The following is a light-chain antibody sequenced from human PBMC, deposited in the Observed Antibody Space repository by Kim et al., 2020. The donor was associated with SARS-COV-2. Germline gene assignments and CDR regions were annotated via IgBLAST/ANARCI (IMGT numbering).Light chain of an antibody. CDR2: GKN. J-gene: IGLJ2*01. CDR1: SLRSYY. V-gene: IGLV3-19*01. Sequence: SSELPQDPAVSVALGQTVRITCQGDSLRSYYATWYQQKPGQAPILVIYGKNNRPSGIPDRFSGSSSGNTASLTITGTQAGDEADYYCNSRDSNNNVLFGGGTQLTV. CDR3: NSRDSNNNVL.